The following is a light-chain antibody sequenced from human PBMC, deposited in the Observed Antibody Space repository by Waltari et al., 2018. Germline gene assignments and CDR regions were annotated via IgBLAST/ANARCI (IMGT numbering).Light chain of an antibody. CDR3: QQSYSTPRT. Sequence: LQMTQSPASLPPSVGARVTITCRPSQIISSYLNRYQQKPGKAPNLLIYAATILQSGVPSRFSGSGSGTDFTLTISSLQPEDFATYYCQQSYSTPRTFGQGTKVEIK. CDR1: QIISSY. V-gene: IGKV1-39*01. CDR2: AAT. J-gene: IGKJ1*01.